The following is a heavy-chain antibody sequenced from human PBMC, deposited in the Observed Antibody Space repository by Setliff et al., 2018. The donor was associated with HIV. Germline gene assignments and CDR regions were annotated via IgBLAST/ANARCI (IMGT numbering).Heavy chain of an antibody. V-gene: IGHV3-21*01. J-gene: IGHJ4*02. CDR1: GFTFSSYA. Sequence: GGSLRLSCAASGFTFSSYAMSWVRQAPGKGLEWVSSISSSSSYIYYADSLKGRFTISRDNAKNSLFLQMNSLRVEDTAVYYCARTREQWVVREFDYWGQGMLVTVSS. CDR3: ARTREQWVVREFDY. CDR2: ISSSSSYI. D-gene: IGHD6-19*01.